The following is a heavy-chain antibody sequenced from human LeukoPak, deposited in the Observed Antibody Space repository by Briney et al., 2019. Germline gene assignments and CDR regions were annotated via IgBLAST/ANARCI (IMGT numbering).Heavy chain of an antibody. CDR2: INHSGST. CDR3: ARSGGYSGYDTN. V-gene: IGHV4-34*01. Sequence: PSETLSLTCAVYGGSFSGYYWSWIRQPPGKGLEWIGEINHSGSTNYNPSLKSRVTISVDTSKNQFSLKLSSVTAADTAVYYCARSGGYSGYDTNWGQGTLVTVSS. D-gene: IGHD5-12*01. J-gene: IGHJ4*02. CDR1: GGSFSGYY.